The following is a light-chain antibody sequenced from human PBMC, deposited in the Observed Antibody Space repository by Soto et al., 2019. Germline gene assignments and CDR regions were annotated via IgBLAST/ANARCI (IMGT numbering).Light chain of an antibody. V-gene: IGKV1-12*01. J-gene: IGKJ1*01. CDR1: QDISSR. CDR3: QQANNFPPWT. CDR2: GAS. Sequence: DIPMTQSPSSVSASVGDSVTITCRASQDISSRLAWYQQKQGKAPDLLIFGASTWQFGVPSRFSGSGSGTDFTLSISRLKPEDFAAYYRQQANNFPPWTFGQGTKVEIK.